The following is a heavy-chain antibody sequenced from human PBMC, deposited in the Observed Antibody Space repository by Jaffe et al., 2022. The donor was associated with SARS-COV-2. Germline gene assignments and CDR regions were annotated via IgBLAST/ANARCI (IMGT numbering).Heavy chain of an antibody. CDR2: TYSGGST. J-gene: IGHJ5*01. CDR1: GFTVSSNY. CDR3: ARDRGYSSGWFDS. D-gene: IGHD6-19*01. Sequence: EVQLVESGGGVVQPGGSLRLSCAASGFTVSSNYMSWVRQAPGKGLEWVSVTYSGGSTYYADSVKGRFTISRDNSKNTLYLQMNSLRAEDTAVYYCARDRGYSSGWFDSWGQGALVTVSS. V-gene: IGHV3-66*02.